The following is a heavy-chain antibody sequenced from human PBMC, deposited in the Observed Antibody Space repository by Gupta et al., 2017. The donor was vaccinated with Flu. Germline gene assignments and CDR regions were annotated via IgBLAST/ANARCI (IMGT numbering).Heavy chain of an antibody. CDR2: ISGSGGST. CDR1: GFTFSSYA. CDR3: AKVSRQNMVRGVHFDY. J-gene: IGHJ4*02. Sequence: EVQLLESGGGLVQPGGSLRLSCAASGFTFSSYAMSWVRQAPGKGLEWVSAISGSGGSTYYAESVKGRFTISRDNSKNTLYLQMNSLRAEDTAVYYCAKVSRQNMVRGVHFDYWGQGTLVTVSS. V-gene: IGHV3-23*01. D-gene: IGHD3-10*01.